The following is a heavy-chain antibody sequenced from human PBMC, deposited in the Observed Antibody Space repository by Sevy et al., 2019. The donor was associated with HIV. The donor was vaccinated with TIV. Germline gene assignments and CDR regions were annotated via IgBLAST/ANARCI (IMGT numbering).Heavy chain of an antibody. CDR1: GFTFSSYA. D-gene: IGHD3-22*01. Sequence: GGSLRLSCAASGFTFSSYAMHWVRQAPGKGLEWVAVISYDGSNKYYADSVKGRFTISRDNSKNTLYLQMNSLRAEDTAVYYCARPSTLIYDSSPTDYWGQRTLVTVSS. J-gene: IGHJ4*02. CDR3: ARPSTLIYDSSPTDY. CDR2: ISYDGSNK. V-gene: IGHV3-30-3*01.